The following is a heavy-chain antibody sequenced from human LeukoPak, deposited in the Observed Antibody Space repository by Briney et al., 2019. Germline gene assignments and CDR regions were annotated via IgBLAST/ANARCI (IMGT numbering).Heavy chain of an antibody. Sequence: GGSLRLSCAASRFTFSSYAMSWVRQAPGKGLEWVSAISGSGGSTYYADSVKGRFTISRDNSKNTLYLQMNSLRAEDTAVYYCAKDMTVTTRAFDIWGQGTMVTVSS. CDR3: AKDMTVTTRAFDI. CDR2: ISGSGGST. V-gene: IGHV3-23*01. CDR1: RFTFSSYA. D-gene: IGHD4-17*01. J-gene: IGHJ3*02.